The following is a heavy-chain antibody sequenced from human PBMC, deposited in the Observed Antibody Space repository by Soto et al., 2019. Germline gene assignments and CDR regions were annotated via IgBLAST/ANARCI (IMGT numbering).Heavy chain of an antibody. CDR1: GFTFSSYA. Sequence: QPGGSLRLSCAASGFTFSSYAMNWVRQAPGKGLEWVSGISGGGGSTYYADSVKGRVTISRDNSKNTLYLQMNSLRAEDTAVYYCAKDRAMVYSINYHGMDVWGQGTTVTVSS. CDR3: AKDRAMVYSINYHGMDV. V-gene: IGHV3-23*01. D-gene: IGHD2-8*01. J-gene: IGHJ6*02. CDR2: ISGGGGST.